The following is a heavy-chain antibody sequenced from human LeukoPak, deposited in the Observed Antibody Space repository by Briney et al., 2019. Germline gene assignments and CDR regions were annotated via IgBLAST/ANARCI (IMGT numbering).Heavy chain of an antibody. D-gene: IGHD2-8*01. CDR3: AVYATSYYYYGMDV. CDR2: INPNSGGT. CDR1: GYTFTGYY. V-gene: IGHV1-2*02. Sequence: GASVKVSCKASGYTFTGYYMHWVRQAPGQGLKWMGWINPNSGGTNYAQKFQGRVTMTRDTSISTAYMELSSLRSEDTAVYYCAVYATSYYYYGMDVWGQGTTVTVSS. J-gene: IGHJ6*02.